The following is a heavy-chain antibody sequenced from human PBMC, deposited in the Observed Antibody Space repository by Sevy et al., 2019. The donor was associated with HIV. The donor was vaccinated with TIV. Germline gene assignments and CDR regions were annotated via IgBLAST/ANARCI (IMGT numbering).Heavy chain of an antibody. CDR1: GFTFSDYY. Sequence: GWSLRLSCAVSGFTFSDYYMSWIRQAPGKGLEWVSYISSSGNSIYYADSVKGRFTISRDNAKNSLYLQMNSLRAEDTAVYYCARDEFTSGYYTYWGQGTLVTVSS. CDR3: ARDEFTSGYYTY. CDR2: ISSSGNSI. D-gene: IGHD3-22*01. J-gene: IGHJ4*02. V-gene: IGHV3-11*04.